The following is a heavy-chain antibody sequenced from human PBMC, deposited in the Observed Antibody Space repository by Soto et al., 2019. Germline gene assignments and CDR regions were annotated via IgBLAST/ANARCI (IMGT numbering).Heavy chain of an antibody. V-gene: IGHV3-9*01. Sequence: EVQLVESGGGLVQPGRSLRLSCASSGFTFDAYAMHWVRRVPGKGLEWVSSIRWNRNIIGYADSVKGRVTISRYNAKNPLYLQMNSLRPEDTALYYCAKGGPDGFCSGGRCYFDYWGQGTLGTFCS. J-gene: IGHJ4*02. CDR1: GFTFDAYA. D-gene: IGHD2-15*01. CDR3: AKGGPDGFCSGGRCYFDY. CDR2: IRWNRNII.